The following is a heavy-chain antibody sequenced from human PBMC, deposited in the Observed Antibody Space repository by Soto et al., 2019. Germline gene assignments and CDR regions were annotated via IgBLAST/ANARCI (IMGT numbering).Heavy chain of an antibody. J-gene: IGHJ4*02. CDR3: ARSIGSSSFYFDF. CDR1: GGTFSDYA. Sequence: QVQLVQSGAEAKKPGSSVKVSCKASGGTFSDYAISWVRQAPGHGLEWMGGLIPVFGSTHYAQSFQGRLTITANPSSTAAYMELSSLRSDDTAVYYCARSIGSSSFYFDFWGPGTQVTVSS. V-gene: IGHV1-69*01. CDR2: LIPVFGST. D-gene: IGHD6-6*01.